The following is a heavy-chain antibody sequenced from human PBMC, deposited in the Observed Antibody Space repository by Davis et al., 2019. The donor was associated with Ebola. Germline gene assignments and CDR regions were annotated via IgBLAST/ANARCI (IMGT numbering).Heavy chain of an antibody. J-gene: IGHJ4*02. CDR2: IYYSGST. Sequence: PSETLSLTCTVSGGSISSYYWTWIRQPPGKGLEWIGYIYYSGSTNYNPSLKSRVTISVDTSKNQFSLKLNSVTAADTAVYYCARQGWSSGNPINYWGQGTLVTVSS. D-gene: IGHD1-26*01. V-gene: IGHV4-59*08. CDR1: GGSISSYY. CDR3: ARQGWSSGNPINY.